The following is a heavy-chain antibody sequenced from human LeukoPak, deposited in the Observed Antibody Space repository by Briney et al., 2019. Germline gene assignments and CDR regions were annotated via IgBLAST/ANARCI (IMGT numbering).Heavy chain of an antibody. J-gene: IGHJ4*02. V-gene: IGHV1-2*02. CDR2: SNPNSGGT. D-gene: IGHD4-17*01. CDR3: ARTTVTTVEFDY. Sequence: ASVKVSCKASGYTFTGYYMHWVRQAPGQGLEWMGWSNPNSGGTNYAQKFQGRVTMTRDTSISTAYMELSRLRSDDTAVYYCARTTVTTVEFDYWGQGTLVTVSS. CDR1: GYTFTGYY.